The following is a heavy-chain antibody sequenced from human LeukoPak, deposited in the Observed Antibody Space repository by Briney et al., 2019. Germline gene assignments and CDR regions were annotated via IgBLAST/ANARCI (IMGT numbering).Heavy chain of an antibody. CDR3: ARIDSSSLDY. CDR2: IYYSGGT. CDR1: GGSISSSSYY. J-gene: IGHJ4*02. V-gene: IGHV4-39*01. Sequence: SETLSLTCTVSGGSISSSSYYWGWIRQPPGKGLEWIGSIYYSGGTYYNPSLKSRVTISVDTSKNQFSLKLSSVTAADTAVYYCARIDSSSLDYWGQGTLVTVSS. D-gene: IGHD6-13*01.